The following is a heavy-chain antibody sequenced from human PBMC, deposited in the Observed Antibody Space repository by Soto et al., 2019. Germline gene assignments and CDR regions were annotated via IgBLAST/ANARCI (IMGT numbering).Heavy chain of an antibody. D-gene: IGHD3-3*01. Sequence: ASVKVSCKASGYTFTSYDINWVRQATGQGLEWMGWMNPNSGNTGYAQKFQGRVTMTRNTSISTAYMELSSLRSEDAAVYYCATPRGYDFWSGYYTDYYYCGMDVWGQGTTVTVSS. CDR3: ATPRGYDFWSGYYTDYYYCGMDV. V-gene: IGHV1-8*01. CDR1: GYTFTSYD. J-gene: IGHJ6*02. CDR2: MNPNSGNT.